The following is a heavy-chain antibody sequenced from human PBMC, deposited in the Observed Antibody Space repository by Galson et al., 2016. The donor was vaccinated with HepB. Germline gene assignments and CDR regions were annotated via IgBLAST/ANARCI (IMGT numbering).Heavy chain of an antibody. Sequence: SLRLSCAASGFTFKSAWMNWVRQTPGKGLEWVGRIKTIAEGGTTDYAAPVKGRFTISRDDSENTVYLQMNSLRDEDTAVYYCARSFGGDLAVPYYYDSSAYSNFDYWGQGTLVTVSS. D-gene: IGHD3-22*01. V-gene: IGHV3-15*07. J-gene: IGHJ4*02. CDR3: ARSFGGDLAVPYYYDSSAYSNFDY. CDR1: GFTFKSAW. CDR2: IKTIAEGGTT.